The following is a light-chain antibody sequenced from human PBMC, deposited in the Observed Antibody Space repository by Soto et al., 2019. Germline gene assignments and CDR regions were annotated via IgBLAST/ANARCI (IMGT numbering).Light chain of an antibody. J-gene: IGKJ1*01. Sequence: EIVLTQSPGTLSVSLGERATLSCRASQSVSTDLAWYQQKPGQAPRLLIFGASTRATGIPARFSGSGSGTEFILTISSLQSEDSAVYYCHQYNYWPPETFGQGTKVEIK. V-gene: IGKV3-15*01. CDR1: QSVSTD. CDR2: GAS. CDR3: HQYNYWPPET.